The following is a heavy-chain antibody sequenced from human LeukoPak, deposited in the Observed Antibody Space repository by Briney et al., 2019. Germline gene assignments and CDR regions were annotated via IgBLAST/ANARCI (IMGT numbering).Heavy chain of an antibody. J-gene: IGHJ4*02. CDR1: GFTFSSYA. D-gene: IGHD6-13*01. CDR3: ARARDSSWDY. Sequence: PGGSLRLSCAASGFTFSSYAMSWVRQAPGKGLEWVANIKDDGSEKYYVDSVKGRFTISRDDAKNSLYPQMNSLRAEDTAVYYCARARDSSWDYWGQGTLVTVSS. V-gene: IGHV3-7*03. CDR2: IKDDGSEK.